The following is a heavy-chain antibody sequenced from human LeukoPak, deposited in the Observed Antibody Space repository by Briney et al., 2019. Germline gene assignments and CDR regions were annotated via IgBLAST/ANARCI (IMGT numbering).Heavy chain of an antibody. CDR3: ARGGAYCGGHCYLDFDS. CDR1: GFTFSSYS. CDR2: INHSGST. J-gene: IGHJ4*02. D-gene: IGHD2-21*02. Sequence: GSLRLSCAASGFTFSSYSMNWVRQAPGKGLEWIGDINHSGSTNYNPSLKGRVTISVDTSKNQFSLKLSSVTAADTAVFYCARGGAYCGGHCYLDFDSWGQGTLVTVSS. V-gene: IGHV4-34*01.